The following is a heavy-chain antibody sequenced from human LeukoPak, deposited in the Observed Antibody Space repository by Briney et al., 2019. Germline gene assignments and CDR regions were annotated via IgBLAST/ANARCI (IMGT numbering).Heavy chain of an antibody. CDR3: ATAPSTSRDAFDI. CDR2: IYPGDSDT. J-gene: IGHJ3*02. Sequence: GESLKISRKDSGYNFLTHWIGWVRQMPGEGLEWMGIIYPGDSDTRYSPSFHGQVTISVDKSIRTAYLQWSSLQASDTAMYYCATAPSTSRDAFDIWGQGTMVTVSS. CDR1: GYNFLTHW. V-gene: IGHV5-51*01. D-gene: IGHD1-1*01.